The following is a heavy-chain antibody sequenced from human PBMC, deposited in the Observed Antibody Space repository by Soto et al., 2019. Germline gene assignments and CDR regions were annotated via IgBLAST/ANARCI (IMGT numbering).Heavy chain of an antibody. CDR3: ARLLARNYYDSSGYRHYGMDV. D-gene: IGHD3-22*01. J-gene: IGHJ6*02. CDR1: GGSISSSSYY. CDR2: IYYSGST. Sequence: SETLSLTCTVSGGSISSSSYYWGWIRQPPGKGLEWIGSIYYSGSTYYNPSLKSRVTISVDTSKNQFSLKLSSVTAADTAVYYCARLLARNYYDSSGYRHYGMDVWGQGTTVTVSS. V-gene: IGHV4-39*01.